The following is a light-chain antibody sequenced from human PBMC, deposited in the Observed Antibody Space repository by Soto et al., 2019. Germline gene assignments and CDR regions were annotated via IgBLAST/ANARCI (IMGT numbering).Light chain of an antibody. V-gene: IGKV3-20*01. CDR2: HAS. J-gene: IGKJ1*01. CDR3: QQDGGSPGT. Sequence: EIVLTQSPGTLSLSPGERATLSCRASQSVRSSYLAWYQQKPGQAPRLLIYHASNRVTGIPDRFSGSGSGTDCTLTISRLEPEDFAVDDCQQDGGSPGTFGQGTKVEIK. CDR1: QSVRSSY.